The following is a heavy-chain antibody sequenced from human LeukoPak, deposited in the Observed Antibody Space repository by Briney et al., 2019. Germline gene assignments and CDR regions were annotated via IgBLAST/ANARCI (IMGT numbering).Heavy chain of an antibody. CDR3: ARAYCGGDCYLDY. CDR2: ISYDGSNK. CDR1: GLTFSSYA. D-gene: IGHD2-21*02. Sequence: AGGSLRLSCAASGLTFSSYAMSWVRQAPGKGLEWVAVISYDGSNKYYADSVKGRFTISRDNSKNTLYLQMNSLRAEDTAVYYCARAYCGGDCYLDYWGQGTLVTVSS. J-gene: IGHJ4*02. V-gene: IGHV3-30*04.